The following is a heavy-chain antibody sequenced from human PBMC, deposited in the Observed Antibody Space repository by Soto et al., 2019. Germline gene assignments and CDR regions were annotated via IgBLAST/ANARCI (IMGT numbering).Heavy chain of an antibody. CDR2: FDPEDGET. CDR1: GYTLTELS. V-gene: IGHV1-24*01. D-gene: IGHD1-20*01. Sequence: ASVKVSCKVSGYTLTELSMHWVRQAPGKGLEWMGGFDPEDGETIYAQKFQGRVTMTEDTSTDTAYMELSSLRSEDTAVYYCATSAWRDNWNYFDYWGQGTLVTVSS. CDR3: ATSAWRDNWNYFDY. J-gene: IGHJ4*02.